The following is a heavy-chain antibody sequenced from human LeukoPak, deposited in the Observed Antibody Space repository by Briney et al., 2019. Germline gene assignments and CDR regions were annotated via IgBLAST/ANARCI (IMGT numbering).Heavy chain of an antibody. CDR1: GGSISSYY. D-gene: IGHD3-10*01. CDR3: ARDRGIGSGSYPFDY. V-gene: IGHV4-59*01. Sequence: PSETLSLTCTVSGGSISSYYWSWIRQPPGKGLEWIGYIYYSGSTNYNPSLESRVTISVDTSKNQFSLELSSVTAADTAVYYCARDRGIGSGSYPFDYWGQGTLVTVSS. CDR2: IYYSGST. J-gene: IGHJ4*02.